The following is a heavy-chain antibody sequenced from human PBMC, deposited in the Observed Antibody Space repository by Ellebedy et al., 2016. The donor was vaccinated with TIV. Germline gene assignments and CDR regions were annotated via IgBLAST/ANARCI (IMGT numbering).Heavy chain of an antibody. CDR2: ISGSGGST. V-gene: IGHV3-23*01. D-gene: IGHD3-10*01. CDR1: GFTFSSYA. CDR3: ARDLGYYGSGNCFDY. Sequence: GESLKISXAASGFTFSSYAMSWVRQAPGKGLEWVSAISGSGGSTYYADSVKGRFTISRDNSKNTLYLQMNSLRAEDTAVYYCARDLGYYGSGNCFDYWGQGTLVTVSS. J-gene: IGHJ4*02.